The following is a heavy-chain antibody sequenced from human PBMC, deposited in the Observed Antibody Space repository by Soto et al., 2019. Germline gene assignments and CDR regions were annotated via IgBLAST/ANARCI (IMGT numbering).Heavy chain of an antibody. V-gene: IGHV4-59*01. CDR1: AASISNYY. D-gene: IGHD2-2*01. CDR2: IHYNGNT. Sequence: LXLPCTVSAASISNYYWSWVRQPPVKGLEWIAYIHYNGNTNYNPSLTSRVTMSLDTSKNQFSLKLLSVTAADTAVYYCASLPCQRSSESCTSCCDFGQWGQGTLVTVSS. J-gene: IGHJ4*02. CDR3: ASLPCQRSSESCTSCCDFGQ.